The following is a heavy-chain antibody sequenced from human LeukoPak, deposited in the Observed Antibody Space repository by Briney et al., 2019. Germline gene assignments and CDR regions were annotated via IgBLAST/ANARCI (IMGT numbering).Heavy chain of an antibody. CDR1: GYTFTSYG. V-gene: IGHV1-18*01. CDR2: ISAYNGNT. J-gene: IGHJ4*02. Sequence: ASVKVSCKASGYTFTSYGISWVRQAPGQGLEWMGWISAYNGNTNYAQKHQGRVTMTTDTSTSTAYMELRSLRSDDTAVYYCARDQYYYDSSGYYSDYWGQGTLVTVSS. CDR3: ARDQYYYDSSGYYSDY. D-gene: IGHD3-22*01.